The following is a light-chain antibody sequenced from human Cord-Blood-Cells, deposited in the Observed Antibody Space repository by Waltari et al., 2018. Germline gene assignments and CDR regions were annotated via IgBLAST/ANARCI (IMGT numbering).Light chain of an antibody. CDR1: SSDVGSYNL. J-gene: IGLJ3*02. CDR2: EGS. V-gene: IGLV2-23*01. CDR3: CSYAGSSTWV. Sequence: SALTQPASVSGSPGQAITLSSTGTSSDVGSYNLVSWYQQHPGTAPKLMIYEGSKGPSGVSNRFSGSKSGNTASLTISGLQAEDEADYYCCSYAGSSTWVFGGGTKLTVL.